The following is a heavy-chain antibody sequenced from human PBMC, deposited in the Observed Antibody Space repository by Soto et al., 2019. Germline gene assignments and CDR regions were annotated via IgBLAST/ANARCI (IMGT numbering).Heavy chain of an antibody. Sequence: GGSLRLSCAASGFTFSAYSMNWARQAPGKGLEWVSYITAGSDTVFYADSVKGRFTVSRDNAKNSLYLQMNSLRDEDTAVYYCARDNGMAGSFDPWGPGTLVTVSS. D-gene: IGHD2-8*01. CDR1: GFTFSAYS. V-gene: IGHV3-48*02. CDR3: ARDNGMAGSFDP. J-gene: IGHJ5*02. CDR2: ITAGSDTV.